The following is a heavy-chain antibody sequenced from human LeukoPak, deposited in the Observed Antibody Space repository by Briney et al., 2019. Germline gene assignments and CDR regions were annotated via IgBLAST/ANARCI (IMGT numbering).Heavy chain of an antibody. CDR3: ASIAAAGSSFDY. D-gene: IGHD6-13*01. CDR2: ISYDGSNK. Sequence: GGSLRLSCTASGFTFGDYAMSWVRQAPGKGLEWVAVISYDGSNKYYADSVKGRFTISRDNSKNTLYLQMNSLRAEDTAVYYCASIAAAGSSFDYWGQGTLVTVSS. J-gene: IGHJ4*02. V-gene: IGHV3-30*04. CDR1: GFTFGDYA.